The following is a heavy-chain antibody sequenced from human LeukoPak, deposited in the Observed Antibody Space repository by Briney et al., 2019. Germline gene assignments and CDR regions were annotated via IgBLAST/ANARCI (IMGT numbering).Heavy chain of an antibody. V-gene: IGHV3-21*01. D-gene: IGHD2-2*01. J-gene: IGHJ4*02. CDR1: EFTFSSYS. CDR2: ISSSSSYI. CDR3: ARAVVPAAALDY. Sequence: PGGSLRLSCAASEFTFSSYSMNWVRQAPGKGLEWVSSISSSSSYIYYADSVKGRFTISRDNAKNSLYLQMNSLRAEDTAVYYCARAVVPAAALDYWGQGTLVTVSS.